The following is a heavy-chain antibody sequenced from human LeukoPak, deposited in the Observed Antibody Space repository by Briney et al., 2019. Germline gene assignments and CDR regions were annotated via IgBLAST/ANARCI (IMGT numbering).Heavy chain of an antibody. Sequence: PSETLSLTCTVSGGSISSYYWSWIRQPPGKGQGWIGDIYYSGNTNYNPSLKSRVTISVDTSKNQFSLKLSSVTAADTAVYYCARDLGFGYFDYWGQGTLVTVSS. D-gene: IGHD3-16*01. J-gene: IGHJ4*02. V-gene: IGHV4-59*01. CDR1: GGSISSYY. CDR3: ARDLGFGYFDY. CDR2: IYYSGNT.